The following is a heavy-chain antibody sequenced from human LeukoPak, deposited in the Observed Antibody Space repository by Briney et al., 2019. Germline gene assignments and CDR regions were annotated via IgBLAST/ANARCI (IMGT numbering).Heavy chain of an antibody. CDR3: ARSSSSWYNYYYYYMDV. J-gene: IGHJ6*03. V-gene: IGHV3-7*01. Sequence: PGGSLRLSCAASGFTFSSYWMSWVRQAPGKGLEWVANIKQDGSEKYYVDSVKGRFTISRDNAKNSLYLQMNSLRAEDTAVYYCARSSSSWYNYYYYYMDVWGKGTTVTVSS. CDR1: GFTFSSYW. CDR2: IKQDGSEK. D-gene: IGHD6-13*01.